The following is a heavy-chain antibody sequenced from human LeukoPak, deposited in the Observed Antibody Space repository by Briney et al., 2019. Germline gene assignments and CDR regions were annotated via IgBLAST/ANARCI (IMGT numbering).Heavy chain of an antibody. Sequence: SETLSLTCTVSGGSISSSSYYWGWIRQPPGKGLEWIGSIYYSGSTYYNPSLKSRVAISVDTSKNQFSLKLSSVTAADTAVYYCARITMVRGVIIKNHYYFDYWGQGTLVTVSS. V-gene: IGHV4-39*01. D-gene: IGHD3-10*01. J-gene: IGHJ4*02. CDR1: GGSISSSSYY. CDR3: ARITMVRGVIIKNHYYFDY. CDR2: IYYSGST.